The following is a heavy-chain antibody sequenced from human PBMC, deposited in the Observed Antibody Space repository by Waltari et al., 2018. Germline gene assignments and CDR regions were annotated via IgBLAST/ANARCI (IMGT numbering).Heavy chain of an antibody. Sequence: QVQLVQSGAEVKKPGSSLTVSCKASGGTSSSYAISWVRQAPGQGLEWMGGIIPILGIANYAQKFHGRVTITADESTSTAYMELSSLRSEDTAVYYCARVLSGSYYKYFDYWGQGTLVTVSS. D-gene: IGHD3-10*01. CDR3: ARVLSGSYYKYFDY. CDR2: IIPILGIA. CDR1: GGTSSSYA. J-gene: IGHJ4*02. V-gene: IGHV1-69*04.